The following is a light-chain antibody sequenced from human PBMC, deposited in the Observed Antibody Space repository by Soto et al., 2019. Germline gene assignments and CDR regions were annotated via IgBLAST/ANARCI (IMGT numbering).Light chain of an antibody. CDR2: VNSDGSH. CDR3: QAWATGIHI. J-gene: IGLJ2*01. Sequence: QSVLTQSPSASASLGASVKLTCTLSSRHNTNAIAWHQQQPKKGPRFLMKVNSDGSHFKGDGIPDRFSGSSSGAERYLTISSLQSEDEADYYSQAWATGIHIFGGGTKLTVL. V-gene: IGLV4-69*01. CDR1: SRHNTNA.